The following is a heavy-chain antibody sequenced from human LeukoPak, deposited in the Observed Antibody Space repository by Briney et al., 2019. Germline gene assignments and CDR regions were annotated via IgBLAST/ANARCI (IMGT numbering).Heavy chain of an antibody. D-gene: IGHD2-15*01. CDR1: GYRFSDYY. CDR2: VNCNSGGT. CDR3: ARGFCSGGSCYHFES. Sequence: ASVKVSCKTSGYRFSDYYMHWVRQAPGQGLEWMGWVNCNSGGTHYAQKFEGRVTMTRDTSIRTAYMELSRLKYDDTAVYYCARGFCSGGSCYHFESWGQGTPVTVSS. V-gene: IGHV1-2*02. J-gene: IGHJ4*02.